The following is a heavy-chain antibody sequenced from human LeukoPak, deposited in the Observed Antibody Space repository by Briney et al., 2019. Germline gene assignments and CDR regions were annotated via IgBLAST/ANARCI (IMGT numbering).Heavy chain of an antibody. Sequence: PGGSLRLSCAASGFSFDDYGMHWVRQAPGKGLEWVSAISGSGGSTYYADSVKGRFTISRDNSKNTLYLQMNGLRAEDTAVYYCAKYLFGSYWGQGTLVTVSS. V-gene: IGHV3-23*01. CDR2: ISGSGGST. D-gene: IGHD3-10*02. CDR1: GFSFDDYG. J-gene: IGHJ4*02. CDR3: AKYLFGSY.